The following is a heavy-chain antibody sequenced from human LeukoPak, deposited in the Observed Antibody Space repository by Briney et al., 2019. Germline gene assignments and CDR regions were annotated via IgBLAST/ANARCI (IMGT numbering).Heavy chain of an antibody. D-gene: IGHD2/OR15-2a*01. CDR3: ARKNDFDI. Sequence: SETLSLTCTVSGGPISSYHWNWIRQPPAKGLEWMGCIYYSGSTYYNHSLKSRVTISVDMSKSQFSLRLTSVTAADTAVYYCARKNDFDIWGQGTLVTVSS. J-gene: IGHJ3*02. CDR1: GGPISSYH. CDR2: IYYSGST. V-gene: IGHV4-59*01.